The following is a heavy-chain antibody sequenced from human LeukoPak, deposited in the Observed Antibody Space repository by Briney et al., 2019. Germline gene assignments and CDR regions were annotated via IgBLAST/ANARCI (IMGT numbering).Heavy chain of an antibody. Sequence: SETLSLTCSVSGGSISSSDYYWGWIRQPPGKGLEWIGTMFYNGATKSNPSLSSRVTMSIDTSKNQFSLKLRSVTAADTAVYYCAREARFALPVVGSGDYWGQGTLVTVPS. CDR1: GGSISSSDYY. D-gene: IGHD6-19*01. CDR2: MFYNGAT. CDR3: AREARFALPVVGSGDY. V-gene: IGHV4-39*07. J-gene: IGHJ4*02.